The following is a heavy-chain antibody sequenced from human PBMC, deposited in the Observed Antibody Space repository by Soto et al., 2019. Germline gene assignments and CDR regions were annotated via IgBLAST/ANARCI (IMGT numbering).Heavy chain of an antibody. Sequence: GGSLRLSCAASTFTFTGYAMSWVRQAPGKGLEWVSGISSSSDNTYYADSVKGRFTISRDNSKNTLYVQMNSVRAEDTAVYYCAKDLTYGATPGGALDIWRQGTKVTVSS. V-gene: IGHV3-23*01. CDR2: ISSSSDNT. D-gene: IGHD1-26*01. CDR3: AKDLTYGATPGGALDI. J-gene: IGHJ3*02. CDR1: TFTFTGYA.